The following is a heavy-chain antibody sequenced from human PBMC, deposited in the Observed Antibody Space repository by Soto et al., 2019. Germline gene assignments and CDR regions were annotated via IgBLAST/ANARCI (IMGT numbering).Heavy chain of an antibody. D-gene: IGHD3-22*01. CDR3: ASYYYHSSGYYHYFDY. J-gene: IGHJ4*02. Sequence: GGSLRLSCAASGLTFSIYGMSWVRQAPGKGPEWVSGISASGGSTYYADSVKGRFTISRDNSKNTVYLQMNSLRAEDTASYYCASYYYHSSGYYHYFDYCRQGTLVTVSS. CDR1: GLTFSIYG. V-gene: IGHV3-23*01. CDR2: ISASGGST.